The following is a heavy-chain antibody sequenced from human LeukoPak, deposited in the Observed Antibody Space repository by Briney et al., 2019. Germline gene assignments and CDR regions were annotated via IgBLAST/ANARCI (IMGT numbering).Heavy chain of an antibody. D-gene: IGHD3-10*01. J-gene: IGHJ6*03. CDR2: ISAYNGNT. CDR1: GYSFTSYD. V-gene: IGHV1-18*01. Sequence: ASVKVSCKASGYSFTSYDINWVRQATGQGLEWMGWISAYNGNTNYAQKLQGRVTMTTDTSTSTAYMELRSLRSDDTAVYYCARVMVRGVLMDVWGKGTTVTVSS. CDR3: ARVMVRGVLMDV.